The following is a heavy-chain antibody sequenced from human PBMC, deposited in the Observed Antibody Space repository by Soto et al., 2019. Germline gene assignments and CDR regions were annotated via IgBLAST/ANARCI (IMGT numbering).Heavy chain of an antibody. J-gene: IGHJ4*02. V-gene: IGHV3-73*01. CDR1: GFIFSGSA. CDR2: ILCKAGNYAT. CDR3: IRGGSPYYYDY. Sequence: EVQLVESGGGLVQPGGSLKLSCAASGFIFSGSAVHWVRQASGKGLEWVGRILCKAGNYATAYPASMKGRFTISRDDSENTAFLQMNSLKTEDTAVYYCIRGGSPYYYDYWGQGTLVAVSS.